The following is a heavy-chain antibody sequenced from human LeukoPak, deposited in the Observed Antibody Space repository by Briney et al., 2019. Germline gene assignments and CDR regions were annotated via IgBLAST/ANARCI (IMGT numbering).Heavy chain of an antibody. J-gene: IGHJ4*02. D-gene: IGHD1-26*01. CDR3: ARSTGSFFPFDY. V-gene: IGHV1-18*01. CDR2: ISTYSAIT. CDR1: GYSFTTHG. Sequence: GASVKVSCEASGYSFTTHGISWVRQAPGQGLEWMGWISTYSAITNFAQNFQGRVTMTTDTSTSTAYMELRSLRSDDTAVYYCARSTGSFFPFDYWGQGTLVTVSS.